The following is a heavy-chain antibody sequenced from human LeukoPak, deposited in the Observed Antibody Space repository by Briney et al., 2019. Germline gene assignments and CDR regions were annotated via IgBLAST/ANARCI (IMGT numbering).Heavy chain of an antibody. CDR3: AREDFGRNYSDY. CDR1: GFTVSSNY. J-gene: IGHJ4*02. V-gene: IGHV3-66*02. D-gene: IGHD3-10*01. Sequence: PGGSLRLPCAASGFTVSSNYMSWVRQAPGKGLEWVSVIYSGGSTYYADSVKGRFTISRDNSKNTLYLQMNSLRAEDTAVYYCAREDFGRNYSDYWGQGTLVTVSS. CDR2: IYSGGST.